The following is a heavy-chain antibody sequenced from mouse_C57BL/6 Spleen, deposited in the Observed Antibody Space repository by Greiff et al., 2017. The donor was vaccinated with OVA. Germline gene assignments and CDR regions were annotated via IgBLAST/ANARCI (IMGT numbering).Heavy chain of an antibody. D-gene: IGHD1-1*01. CDR3: ARSNYYGSSYEGYFDY. Sequence: QVQLQQPGAELVMPGASVKLSCKASGYTFTSYWMHWVKQRPGQGLEWIGELDPSDSYTNYNQKFKGKSTLTVDKSSSTAYMQLSSLTSEDSAVYYCARSNYYGSSYEGYFDYWGQGTTLTVSS. J-gene: IGHJ2*01. CDR2: LDPSDSYT. V-gene: IGHV1-69*01. CDR1: GYTFTSYW.